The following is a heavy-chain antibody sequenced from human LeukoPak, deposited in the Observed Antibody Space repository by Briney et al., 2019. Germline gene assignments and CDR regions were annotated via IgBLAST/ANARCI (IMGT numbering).Heavy chain of an antibody. D-gene: IGHD2-15*01. CDR1: GYTFTGYY. CDR2: INPNSGGT. V-gene: IGHV1-2*02. CDR3: ARGVVAAPTALDY. Sequence: ASVKVSCKASGYTFTGYYMHWVRQAPGQGLEWMGWINPNSGGTNYAQKFQGRVTMTRDTSISTAYMELSRLRSDDTAVHYCARGVVAAPTALDYWGQGTLVTVSS. J-gene: IGHJ4*02.